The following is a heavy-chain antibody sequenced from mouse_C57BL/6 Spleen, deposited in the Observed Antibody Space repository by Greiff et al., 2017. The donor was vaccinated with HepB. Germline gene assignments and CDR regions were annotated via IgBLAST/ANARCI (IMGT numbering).Heavy chain of an antibody. Sequence: EVMLVESGEGLVKPGGSLKLSCAASGFNFSSSAMSWVRQTPEKRLEWVAYISSGGDYTNYADTVKGRFTISRDNARNTLYLQMSSLKSEDTAMYYCTVELRRESFVYWGQCTTLTVSS. V-gene: IGHV5-9-1*02. D-gene: IGHD2-4*01. J-gene: IGHJ2*01. CDR2: ISSGGDYT. CDR1: GFNFSSSA. CDR3: TVELRRESFVY.